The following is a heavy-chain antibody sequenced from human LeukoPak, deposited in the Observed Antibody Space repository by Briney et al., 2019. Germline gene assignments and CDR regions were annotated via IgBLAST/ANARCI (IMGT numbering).Heavy chain of an antibody. Sequence: GGSLRLSCAASGFTFSSYAMTWVRRAPGKGLEWVSAISGSGSSAYYADSVKGRFTISRDNSQNTLYLQMNSLRAEDTAVYYCANLRSPFDCWGQGTLVTVSS. J-gene: IGHJ4*02. D-gene: IGHD6-6*01. CDR3: ANLRSPFDC. V-gene: IGHV3-23*01. CDR1: GFTFSSYA. CDR2: ISGSGSSA.